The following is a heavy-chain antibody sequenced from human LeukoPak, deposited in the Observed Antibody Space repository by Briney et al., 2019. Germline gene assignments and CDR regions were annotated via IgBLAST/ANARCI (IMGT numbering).Heavy chain of an antibody. Sequence: GGPLRLSCAASGFTFSSYAMSWVRQAPGKGLEWVSAISGSGGSTYYADSVKGRFTISRDNSKNTLYLQMNSLRAEDTAVYYCAKDRHIVGATRFDYWGQGTLVTVSS. CDR2: ISGSGGST. CDR3: AKDRHIVGATRFDY. V-gene: IGHV3-23*01. D-gene: IGHD1-26*01. J-gene: IGHJ4*02. CDR1: GFTFSSYA.